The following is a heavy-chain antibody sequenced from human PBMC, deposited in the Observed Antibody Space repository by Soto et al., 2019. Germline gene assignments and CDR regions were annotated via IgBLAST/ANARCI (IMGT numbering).Heavy chain of an antibody. CDR1: GFTFSSYG. D-gene: IGHD6-6*01. J-gene: IGHJ6*02. V-gene: IGHV3-30*18. CDR2: ISYDGSNK. Sequence: QVQLVESGGGVVQPGRSLRLSCAASGFTFSSYGMHWVRQAPGKGLEWVAVISYDGSNKYYADSVKGRFTTSRDNSKNTLYLQMNSLRAEDTAVYYSAKGGSSIYPYYYYGMDVWGQGTTVTVSS. CDR3: AKGGSSIYPYYYYGMDV.